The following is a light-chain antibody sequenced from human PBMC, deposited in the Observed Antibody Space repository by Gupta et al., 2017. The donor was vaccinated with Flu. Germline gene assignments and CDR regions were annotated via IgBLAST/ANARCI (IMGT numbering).Light chain of an antibody. J-gene: IGKJ1*01. Sequence: ETVMTQSPLALSVTPGEAASISCRSSQSLLHINGYNYLDWYLQKPGQPPQLLIYWTSNRASGVPDRFSGSGSGTIFTLKISRVEAEDVGIYYCRQALQTPQTFGQGTKVEIK. V-gene: IGKV2-28*01. CDR3: RQALQTPQT. CDR1: QSLLHINGYNY. CDR2: WTS.